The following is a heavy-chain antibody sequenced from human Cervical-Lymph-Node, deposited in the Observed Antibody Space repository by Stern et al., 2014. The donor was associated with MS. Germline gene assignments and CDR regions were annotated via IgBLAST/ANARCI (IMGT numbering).Heavy chain of an antibody. Sequence: QVQLVESGGGVVQPGRSLRLACAASGFTFTSYAIHWVRQPPGKGLEWVAVISSGGGRTFYADSVRGRLTISRDSSKTPVFLQMNSLTPEDTGMYYWGRENGGGGAYGFWTGRNPPLYNYFGLDVWGQGTTVTVSS. CDR2: ISSGGGRT. J-gene: IGHJ6*02. CDR1: GFTFTSYA. V-gene: IGHV3-30*01. D-gene: IGHD3/OR15-3a*01. CDR3: GRENGGGGAYGFWTGRNPPLYNYFGLDV.